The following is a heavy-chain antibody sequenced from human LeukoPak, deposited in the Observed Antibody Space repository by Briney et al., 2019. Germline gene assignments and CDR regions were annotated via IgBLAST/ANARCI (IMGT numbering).Heavy chain of an antibody. CDR1: GVSFNDYY. D-gene: IGHD4-17*01. J-gene: IGHJ4*02. CDR2: INHSGYT. Sequence: SETLSLTCAVSGVSFNDYYWSWVRQTPGKGLEWIGEINHSGYTNDRPSLKSRVTISIDTSRKQFSLNLRSVTVADTGIYYCTRMTTGHDYWGQGTLVTVSS. V-gene: IGHV4-34*01. CDR3: TRMTTGHDY.